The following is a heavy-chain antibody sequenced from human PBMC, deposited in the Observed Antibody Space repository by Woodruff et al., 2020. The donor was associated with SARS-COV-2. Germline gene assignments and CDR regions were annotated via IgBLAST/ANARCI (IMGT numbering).Heavy chain of an antibody. D-gene: IGHD3-22*01. J-gene: IGHJ5*02. V-gene: IGHV4-39*01. CDR2: GST. Sequence: GSTYYNPSLKSRVTISVDTSKNQFSLKLSSVTAADTAVYYCARRHYDSSGYYPWG. CDR3: ARRHYDSSGYYP.